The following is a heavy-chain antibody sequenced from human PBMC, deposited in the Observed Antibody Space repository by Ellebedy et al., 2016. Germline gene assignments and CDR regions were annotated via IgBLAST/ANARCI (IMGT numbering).Heavy chain of an antibody. CDR1: GFTFSSYW. V-gene: IGHV3-7*01. CDR3: ARELVVVAAYGMDV. D-gene: IGHD2-15*01. Sequence: GGSLRLSXAASGFTFSSYWMSWVRQAPGKGLEWVANIKQDGSEKYYVDSVKGRFTISRDNAKNSLYLQMNSLRAEDTAVYYCARELVVVAAYGMDVWGQGTLVTVSS. J-gene: IGHJ6*02. CDR2: IKQDGSEK.